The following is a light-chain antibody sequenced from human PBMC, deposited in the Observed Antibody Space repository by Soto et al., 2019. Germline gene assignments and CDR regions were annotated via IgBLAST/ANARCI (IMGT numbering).Light chain of an antibody. J-gene: IGKJ2*03. CDR1: QSVSTEY. Sequence: ELVLTQSPGTLSLSPGDRVTLSCRASQSVSTEYFSWYQQKSGQAPMLLIYATSSRAVGIPDRFSGSGSGTAFTLTITSLKPEDFAMYYCQQYGDYNSPRYSFGQGTRLEI. V-gene: IGKV3-20*01. CDR2: ATS. CDR3: QQYGDYNSPRYS.